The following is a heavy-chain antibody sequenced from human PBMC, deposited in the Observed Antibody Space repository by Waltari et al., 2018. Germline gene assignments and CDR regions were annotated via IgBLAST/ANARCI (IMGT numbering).Heavy chain of an antibody. Sequence: QVQLVQPGAEVKKPGASVKVSCKVSGYPLTELSMHWVRQAPGKGLEWMGGFDPEDGETIYAQKFQGRVTMTEDTSTDTAYMELSSLRSEDTAVYYCATDNPTYGDYDAFDIWGQGTMVTVSS. D-gene: IGHD4-17*01. CDR1: GYPLTELS. V-gene: IGHV1-24*01. J-gene: IGHJ3*02. CDR3: ATDNPTYGDYDAFDI. CDR2: FDPEDGET.